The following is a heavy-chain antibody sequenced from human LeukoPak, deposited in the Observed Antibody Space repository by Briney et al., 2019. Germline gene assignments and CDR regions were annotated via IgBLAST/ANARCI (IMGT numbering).Heavy chain of an antibody. D-gene: IGHD3-22*01. CDR2: FYYSGST. CDR3: TREVSGSQDY. Sequence: SETLSLTCTVSGGSISSRSYYWGWIRQPPGKGLVWIGSFYYSGSTYYNPSLKSRVTMSVDTSKNQFSLNLTSVTAADTAVYYCTREVSGSQDYWGQGTLVTVSS. V-gene: IGHV4-39*07. J-gene: IGHJ4*02. CDR1: GGSISSRSYY.